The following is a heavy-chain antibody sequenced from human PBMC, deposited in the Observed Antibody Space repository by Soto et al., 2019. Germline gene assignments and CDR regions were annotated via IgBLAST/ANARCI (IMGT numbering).Heavy chain of an antibody. CDR2: ITPNSGYT. Sequence: QLQLMQSGGEARNPGASVKVSCEASGYKFSSYAISWLRQAPGQGLEWMGLITPNSGYTNYAQKFQGRLILTTDIPSSTAYMELMSLTYDDTAMYYCATSYDTGFDPWGQGTLVSVS. V-gene: IGHV1-18*01. CDR3: ATSYDTGFDP. CDR1: GYKFSSYA. D-gene: IGHD3-9*01. J-gene: IGHJ5*02.